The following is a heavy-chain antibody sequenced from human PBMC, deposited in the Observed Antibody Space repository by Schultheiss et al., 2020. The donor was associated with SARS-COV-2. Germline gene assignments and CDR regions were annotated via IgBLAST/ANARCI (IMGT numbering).Heavy chain of an antibody. J-gene: IGHJ6*02. Sequence: SETLSLTCTVSGGSISSGSYYWSWIRQPAGKGLEWIGRIYTSGSTNYNPSLKSRVTISVDTSKNQFSLKLSSVTAAVTAVYYCARAGPYYYYYGMDVWGQGTTVTVSS. CDR3: ARAGPYYYYYGMDV. CDR2: IYTSGST. V-gene: IGHV4-61*02. CDR1: GGSISSGSYY.